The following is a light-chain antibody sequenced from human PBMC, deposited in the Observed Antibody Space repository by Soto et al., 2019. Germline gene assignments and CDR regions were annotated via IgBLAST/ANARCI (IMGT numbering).Light chain of an antibody. V-gene: IGLV1-51*01. Sequence: QSVLTQPPSVSAAPGQKVIISCSGSSSNIGGNSVSWYQQLPGTAPKLLIYDDNKRPSGIPDRFSGSKSGTSATLGITGFQTGDEADYYCGSWDSSLSAYVFXTGTKVTV. CDR2: DDN. CDR1: SSNIGGNS. CDR3: GSWDSSLSAYV. J-gene: IGLJ1*01.